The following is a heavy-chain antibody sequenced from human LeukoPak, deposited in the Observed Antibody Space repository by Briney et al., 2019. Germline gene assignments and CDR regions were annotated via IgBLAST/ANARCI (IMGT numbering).Heavy chain of an antibody. D-gene: IGHD3-9*01. J-gene: IGHJ4*02. CDR1: GFTFSSYS. CDR2: ISSSSTI. V-gene: IGHV3-48*02. Sequence: GGSLRLSGAASGFTFSSYSMNWVRQAPGKGLEWVSYISSSSTIYYTDSVKGRFTISRDNVKNSLYLQMNSLRDEDTAVYYCARTNTAWFYLDYWGQGTLVTVSS. CDR3: ARTNTAWFYLDY.